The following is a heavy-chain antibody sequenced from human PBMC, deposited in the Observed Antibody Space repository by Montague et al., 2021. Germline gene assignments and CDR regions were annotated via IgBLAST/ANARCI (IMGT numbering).Heavy chain of an antibody. J-gene: IGHJ4*02. D-gene: IGHD5-18*01. CDR2: ISWNSGNI. CDR3: AKDETRGYSYGTPDY. Sequence: SLRLSCVASGFTFDDYAMHWVRQAPGKGLEWVSGISWNSGNIGYADSVKGRFTISRDNAKNSLYLQMNSLRAEDTALYYCAKDETRGYSYGTPDYWGQGTLVTVSS. CDR1: GFTFDDYA. V-gene: IGHV3-9*01.